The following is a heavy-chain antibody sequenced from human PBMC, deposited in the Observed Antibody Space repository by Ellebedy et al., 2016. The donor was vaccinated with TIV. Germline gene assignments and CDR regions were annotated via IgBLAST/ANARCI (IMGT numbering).Heavy chain of an antibody. Sequence: GESLKISCAASGFIFSAYGMHWVRQAPGKGLEWVANIDQNGGEKSYVDSVKGRFTISRDNAKNSLFLQMNSLGVEDTAVYYCARETPNRAFDIWGQGAMVTVSS. CDR2: IDQNGGEK. CDR1: GFIFSAYG. D-gene: IGHD1-14*01. CDR3: ARETPNRAFDI. J-gene: IGHJ3*02. V-gene: IGHV3-7*01.